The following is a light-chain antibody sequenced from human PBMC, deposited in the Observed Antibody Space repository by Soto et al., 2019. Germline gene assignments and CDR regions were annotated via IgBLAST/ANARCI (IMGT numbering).Light chain of an antibody. Sequence: QSVLAQPASVSGSPGQSITISCTGTSSDVGGYNYVSWYQQHPGKAPKLMIYEVSNRPSGVSNRFSGSKSGNTASLAISGLQAEDEADYYCSSYTSSSTLENVFATGTKVTVL. CDR1: SSDVGGYNY. V-gene: IGLV2-14*01. CDR2: EVS. J-gene: IGLJ1*01. CDR3: SSYTSSSTLENV.